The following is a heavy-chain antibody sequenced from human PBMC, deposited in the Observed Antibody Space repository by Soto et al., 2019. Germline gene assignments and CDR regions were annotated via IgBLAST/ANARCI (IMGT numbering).Heavy chain of an antibody. CDR3: AGSNTVSSPDAFDL. J-gene: IGHJ3*01. CDR2: ISYSGNT. Sequence: SETLSLTCAVSGGSISSGGYSWSWIRQPPGEGLEWIGYISYSGNTYYNPSLKSRITMSVDTSTNQVSLKLNSVTAVDTAVYYCAGSNTVSSPDAFDLWGQGTLVTVSS. V-gene: IGHV4-30-2*01. D-gene: IGHD3-10*01. CDR1: GGSISSGGYS.